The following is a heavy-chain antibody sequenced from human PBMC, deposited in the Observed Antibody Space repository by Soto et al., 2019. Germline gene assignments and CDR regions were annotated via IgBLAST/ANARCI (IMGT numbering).Heavy chain of an antibody. CDR2: INHSEST. CDR3: ARGRIVVVPAARRTKKGWFDP. CDR1: GGSISSYY. Sequence: SETLSLTCTVSGGSISSYYWSWIRQPPGKGLEWIGEINHSESTNYNPSLKIRVTISVDTSKNQFSLKLSSVTAADTAVYYCARGRIVVVPAARRTKKGWFDPWGQGTLVTVSS. D-gene: IGHD2-2*01. J-gene: IGHJ5*02. V-gene: IGHV4-34*01.